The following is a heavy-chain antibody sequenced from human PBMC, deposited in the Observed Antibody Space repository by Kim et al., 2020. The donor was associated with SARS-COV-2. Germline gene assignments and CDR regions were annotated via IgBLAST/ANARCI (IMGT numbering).Heavy chain of an antibody. V-gene: IGHV4-34*01. CDR3: ARGYRIAARPVYYYYYGM. CDR1: GGSFSGYY. Sequence: SETLSLTCAVYGGSFSGYYWSWIRQPPGKGLEWIGEINHSGSTNYNPSLKSRVTISVDTSKNQFSLKLSSVTAADTAVYYCARGYRIAARPVYYYYYGM. CDR2: INHSGST. D-gene: IGHD6-6*01. J-gene: IGHJ6*01.